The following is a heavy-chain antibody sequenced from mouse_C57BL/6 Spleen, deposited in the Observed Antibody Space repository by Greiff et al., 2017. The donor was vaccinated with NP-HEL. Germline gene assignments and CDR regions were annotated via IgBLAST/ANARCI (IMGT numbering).Heavy chain of an antibody. V-gene: IGHV2-6-1*01. J-gene: IGHJ4*01. CDR2: IWSDGST. Sequence: QVQLKESGPGLVAPSQSLSITCTVSGFSLTSYGVHWVRQPPGKGLEWLVVIWSDGSTTYNSALKSRLSISKDNSKSQVFLKMNSLQTDDTDMYYCARHDSLYYYAMDYWGQGTSVTVSS. CDR3: ARHDSLYYYAMDY. CDR1: GFSLTSYG. D-gene: IGHD6-2*01.